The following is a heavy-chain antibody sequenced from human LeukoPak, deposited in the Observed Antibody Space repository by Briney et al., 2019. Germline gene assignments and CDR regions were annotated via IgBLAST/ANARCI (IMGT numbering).Heavy chain of an antibody. CDR3: ARDRDWGYSYGLTPGY. J-gene: IGHJ4*02. Sequence: ASVKVSCKASGYTFTGYYLHWVRQAPGQGLEWMGWISAYNGNTNYAQKLQGRVTMTTDTSTSTAYMELRSLRSDDTAVYYCARDRDWGYSYGLTPGYWGQGTLVTVSS. CDR2: ISAYNGNT. D-gene: IGHD5-18*01. CDR1: GYTFTGYY. V-gene: IGHV1-18*04.